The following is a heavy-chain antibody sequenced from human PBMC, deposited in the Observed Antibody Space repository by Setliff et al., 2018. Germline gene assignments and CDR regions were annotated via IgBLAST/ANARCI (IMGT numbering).Heavy chain of an antibody. V-gene: IGHV4-61*09. CDR1: GASITSGGFY. Sequence: SETLSLTCSVSGASITSGGFYWTWIRQPAGKGLEWIGHISPSGSTTYNPSVKSRVTMSVDTSKNQLSLKMRSVTAADAALYYCVRRRTGPGGVFDYWGQGTLVTVSS. D-gene: IGHD3-3*01. J-gene: IGHJ4*02. CDR3: VRRRTGPGGVFDY. CDR2: ISPSGST.